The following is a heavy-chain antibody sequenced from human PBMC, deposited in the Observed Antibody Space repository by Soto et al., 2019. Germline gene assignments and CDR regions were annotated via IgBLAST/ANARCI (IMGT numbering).Heavy chain of an antibody. CDR2: IIPILGIA. D-gene: IGHD6-13*01. CDR3: ARHNRCSSTWFEGWFDP. J-gene: IGHJ5*02. CDR1: GGDCSSWT. V-gene: IGHV1-69*02. Sequence: AAPVSSSDRAAGGDCSSWTIRLVRQAPGQGLEWMGRIIPILGIANYAQKFQGRVTITADKSTSTAYMELSSLRSEDTAMYYCARHNRCSSTWFEGWFDPWGQGTLVTVSS.